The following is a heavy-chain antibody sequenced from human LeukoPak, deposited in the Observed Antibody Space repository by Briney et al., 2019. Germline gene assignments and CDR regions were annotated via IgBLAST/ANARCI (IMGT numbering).Heavy chain of an antibody. CDR3: ARNPGDSSGYSTGPLDY. V-gene: IGHV4-30-4*01. D-gene: IGHD3-22*01. CDR2: IYYSGST. J-gene: IGHJ4*02. CDR1: GGSISSGDYY. Sequence: SETLSLTCTVSGGSISSGDYYWSWIRQPPGKGLEWIGYIYYSGSTYYNPSLKSRVTISVDTSKNQFSLKLSSVTAADTALYYCARNPGDSSGYSTGPLDYGGQGTLVTVSS.